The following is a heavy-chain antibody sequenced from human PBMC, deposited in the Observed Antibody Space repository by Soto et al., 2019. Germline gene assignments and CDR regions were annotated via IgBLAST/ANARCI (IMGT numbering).Heavy chain of an antibody. Sequence: PSETLSLTCTVSGGSIKSDYYWAWVRQPPGGGLEWMGYKYYSGATDSDPSLEARVSFSVDTSKNQFFLNLTSVTVADTAVYYCARGRPNSFYYGLDVWGPGIPVTVSS. J-gene: IGHJ6*02. CDR1: GGSIKSDYY. V-gene: IGHV4-30-4*01. CDR2: KYYSGAT. CDR3: ARGRPNSFYYGLDV.